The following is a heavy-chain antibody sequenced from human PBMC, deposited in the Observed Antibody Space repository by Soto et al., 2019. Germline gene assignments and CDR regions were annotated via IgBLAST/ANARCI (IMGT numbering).Heavy chain of an antibody. CDR2: ISAYNGNT. V-gene: IGHV1-18*01. CDR1: GYTFTSYG. D-gene: IGHD6-19*01. CDR3: ARDSEREQWLVEFDY. Sequence: ASVKVSCKASGYTFTSYGISWVRQAPGQGLEWMGWISAYNGNTNYAQKLQGRVTMTTDTSTSTAYMELRSLRSDDTAVYYCARDSEREQWLVEFDYWGQGTLVTVSS. J-gene: IGHJ4*02.